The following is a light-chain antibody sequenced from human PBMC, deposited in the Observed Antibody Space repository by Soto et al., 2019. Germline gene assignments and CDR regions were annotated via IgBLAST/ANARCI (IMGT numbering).Light chain of an antibody. J-gene: IGKJ1*01. Sequence: IVLTQSPATLSLSPGERATLSCMASQSVSSYLAWYQQKPGQAPRLLIYDASNRATGIPARFSGSGSGTDFTLTISSLEPEDFAVYYCQQRSNWPRTFGQGTKVDTK. CDR3: QQRSNWPRT. V-gene: IGKV3-11*01. CDR2: DAS. CDR1: QSVSSY.